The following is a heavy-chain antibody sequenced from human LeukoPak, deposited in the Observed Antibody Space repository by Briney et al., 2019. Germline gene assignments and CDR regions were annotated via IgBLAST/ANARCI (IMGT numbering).Heavy chain of an antibody. CDR3: VRGVPVRYYYYMDV. V-gene: IGHV4-4*07. CDR1: GGSISGYY. CDR2: IYTSGST. Sequence: PSETLSLTCTVSGGSISGYYWSWIRPPAGAGVEWVWRIYTSGSTNYNPSLKSRVTMSVDTSKNQFSLKLSSVTAADTAVYYCVRGVPVRYYYYMDVWGKGTTVTVSS. J-gene: IGHJ6*03. D-gene: IGHD1-1*01.